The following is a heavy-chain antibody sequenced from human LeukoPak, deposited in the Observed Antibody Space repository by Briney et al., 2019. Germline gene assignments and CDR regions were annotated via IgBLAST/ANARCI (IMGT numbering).Heavy chain of an antibody. V-gene: IGHV1-18*01. Sequence: GASVKVSCKASGYIFSNYGISWVRQAPGHGLEWMGWISSAGNTNYAPKFQDRATMTTDTSTSTAYIELRSLRFDDTAVYYCARVSGDIVVVPAAIRSAAFDIWGQGTMVTVSS. J-gene: IGHJ3*02. CDR2: ISSAGNT. D-gene: IGHD2-2*02. CDR1: GYIFSNYG. CDR3: ARVSGDIVVVPAAIRSAAFDI.